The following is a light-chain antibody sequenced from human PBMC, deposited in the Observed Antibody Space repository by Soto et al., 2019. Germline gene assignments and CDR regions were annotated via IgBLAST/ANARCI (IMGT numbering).Light chain of an antibody. Sequence: QSVLTQPPSASGSPGQSVAISCTGTASDIGGYTFVSWYQQHPGKAPKLLIYDVNKRPSGVPDRSSGSKSGNTASLTVSGLQAEDEADYYCSAHGGTNPYVFGTGTKVTVL. CDR1: ASDIGGYTF. V-gene: IGLV2-8*01. CDR3: SAHGGTNPYV. J-gene: IGLJ1*01. CDR2: DVN.